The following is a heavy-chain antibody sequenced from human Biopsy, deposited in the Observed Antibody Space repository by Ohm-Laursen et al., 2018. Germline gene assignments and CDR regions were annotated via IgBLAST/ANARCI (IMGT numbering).Heavy chain of an antibody. CDR3: ARDPIVGSKADGMDV. Sequence: SLRLSCSSSGFTFSVYAMHWVRQAPGKGLEWVAIIWYDGSSEYYADSVKGRFTISRDNSKNTVYLEMNSLRAEDTAVYFCARDPIVGSKADGMDVWGQGTTVTVSS. J-gene: IGHJ6*02. V-gene: IGHV3-33*01. CDR2: IWYDGSSE. D-gene: IGHD1-26*01. CDR1: GFTFSVYA.